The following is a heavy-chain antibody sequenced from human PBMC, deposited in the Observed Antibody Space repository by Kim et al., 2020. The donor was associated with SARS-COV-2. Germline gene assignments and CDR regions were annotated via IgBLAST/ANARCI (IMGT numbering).Heavy chain of an antibody. CDR2: INHSGST. CDR3: ARGPWFDP. CDR1: GGSFSGYY. V-gene: IGHV4-34*01. Sequence: SETLSLTCAVYGGSFSGYYWSWIRQPPGKGLEWIGEINHSGSTNYNPSLKSRVTISVDTSKNQFSLKLSSVTAADTAVYYCARGPWFDPWGQGTLVTVSS. J-gene: IGHJ5*02.